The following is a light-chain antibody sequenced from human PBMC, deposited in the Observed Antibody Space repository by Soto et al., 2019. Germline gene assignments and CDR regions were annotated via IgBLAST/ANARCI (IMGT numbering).Light chain of an antibody. Sequence: DVVMTQSPLSLPVTLGQPASISCRPSQSLVYSAGNNYLYWFQQRPGQSPTRLIYKISTRDSGAPDRFSGSGSGTDFTLKISRVEAEDFGVYYCLQVKRYPHTFGQGTKLEIK. CDR2: KIS. CDR1: QSLVYSAGNNY. CDR3: LQVKRYPHT. J-gene: IGKJ2*01. V-gene: IGKV2-30*01.